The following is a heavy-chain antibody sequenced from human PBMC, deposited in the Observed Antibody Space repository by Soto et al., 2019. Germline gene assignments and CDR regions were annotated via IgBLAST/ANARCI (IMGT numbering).Heavy chain of an antibody. CDR3: ARGGPAAGFDL. CDR1: GYIFTSHD. D-gene: IGHD6-13*01. J-gene: IGHJ4*02. V-gene: IGHV1-8*01. Sequence: ASVKVSCKAFGYIFTSHDIDWVRQASGQGLEWMGWMNLNGDSGYAQDFQGRISMTRDTATDTAYMELSSLRSDDTAVYYCARGGPAAGFDLWDQGTLVTVSS. CDR2: MNLNGDS.